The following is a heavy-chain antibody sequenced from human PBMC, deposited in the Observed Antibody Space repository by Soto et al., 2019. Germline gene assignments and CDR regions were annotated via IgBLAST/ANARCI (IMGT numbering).Heavy chain of an antibody. CDR2: ISYDGSNK. J-gene: IGHJ2*01. V-gene: IGHV3-30*18. CDR3: AKEIRALDWYFDL. CDR1: GFTFSSYG. Sequence: GGSLRLSCAASGFTFSSYGMHWVRQAPGKGLEWVAVISYDGSNKYYADSVKGRFTISRDNSKNTLYLQMNSLRAEDTAVYYCAKEIRALDWYFDLWGRGTLVTVSS.